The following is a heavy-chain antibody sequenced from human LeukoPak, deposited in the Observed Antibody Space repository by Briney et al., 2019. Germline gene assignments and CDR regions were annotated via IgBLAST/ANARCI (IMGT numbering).Heavy chain of an antibody. V-gene: IGHV3-23*01. D-gene: IGHD2-21*01. Sequence: SGGSLRLSCAASGFTFSSYAMSWVRQAPGKGLEWVSAISGSGGSTYYADSVKGRFTISRDNSKNTLYLQMNSLRAEDTAVYYCAKQTVFGRSVVSLFDYWGWGTLVTVSS. J-gene: IGHJ4*02. CDR2: ISGSGGST. CDR3: AKQTVFGRSVVSLFDY. CDR1: GFTFSSYA.